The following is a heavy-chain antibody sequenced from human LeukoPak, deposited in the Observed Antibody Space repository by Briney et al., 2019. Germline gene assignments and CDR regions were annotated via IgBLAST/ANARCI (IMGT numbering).Heavy chain of an antibody. V-gene: IGHV3-30*02. CDR2: IRYDGSNK. CDR3: ARDRLGYQLLWISDY. J-gene: IGHJ4*02. D-gene: IGHD2-2*01. Sequence: PGGSLRLSCAASGFTFSSYGMHWVRQAPGKGLEWVAFIRYDGSNKYYADSVKGRFTISRDNSKNTLYLQMGSLRAEDMAVYYCARDRLGYQLLWISDYWGQGTLVTVSS. CDR1: GFTFSSYG.